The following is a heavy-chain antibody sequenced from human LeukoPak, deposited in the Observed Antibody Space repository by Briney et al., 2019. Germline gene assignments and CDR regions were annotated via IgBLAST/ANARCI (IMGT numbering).Heavy chain of an antibody. CDR3: ARGRDYGSGSLTLDY. J-gene: IGHJ4*02. D-gene: IGHD3-10*01. CDR1: GETFSGYY. CDR2: INHSGTT. V-gene: IGHV4-34*01. Sequence: PSETVSLTCAFYGETFSGYYWSWVRQPPGKGLEWIGEINHSGTTNCKPSLKSRVTISVDTSKNQFSLKLRSVTAADTAVYYCARGRDYGSGSLTLDYWGQGTLVTVSS.